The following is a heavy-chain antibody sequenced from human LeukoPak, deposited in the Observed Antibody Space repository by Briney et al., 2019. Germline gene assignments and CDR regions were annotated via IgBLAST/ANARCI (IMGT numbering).Heavy chain of an antibody. CDR3: ARVISGGTFDS. CDR1: DGAIGTCY. V-gene: IGHV4-4*07. J-gene: IGHJ5*01. CDR2: VFSNGAT. Sequence: SETLSLTCAVSDGAIGTCYWTWVRQAAGEGFEWLGHVFSNGATNYNPSLKSRLTMSIDKAKNKFSLKVHSVIAADTAVYFRARVISGGTFDSWGQGILVTVSS.